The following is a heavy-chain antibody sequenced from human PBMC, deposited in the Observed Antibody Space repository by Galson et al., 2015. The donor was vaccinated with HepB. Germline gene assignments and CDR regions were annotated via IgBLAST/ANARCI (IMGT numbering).Heavy chain of an antibody. CDR3: ARGLVYYGSGRREVTYGMDV. Sequence: SVKVSCKASGGTFSSYAISWVRQAPGQGLEWMGGIIPIFGTANYAQKFQGRVTITADESTSTAYMELSSLRSEDAAVYYCARGLVYYGSGRREVTYGMDVWGQGTTVTVSS. J-gene: IGHJ6*02. CDR2: IIPIFGTA. V-gene: IGHV1-69*13. CDR1: GGTFSSYA. D-gene: IGHD3-10*01.